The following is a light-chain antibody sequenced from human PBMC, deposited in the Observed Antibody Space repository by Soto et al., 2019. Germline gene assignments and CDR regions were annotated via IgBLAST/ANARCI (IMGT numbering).Light chain of an antibody. J-gene: IGKJ5*01. CDR1: QTVSSSY. CDR3: QQYGNSLSIT. V-gene: IGKV3-20*01. Sequence: EIVLTQSPGTLSLSPGERATLSSRATQTVSSSYLAWYQQKPGQAPRLLIYGASSRATGIPDRFSGSGSGTDFTLPISRLEHEEVLVYYCQQYGNSLSITFGHGTRLEIK. CDR2: GAS.